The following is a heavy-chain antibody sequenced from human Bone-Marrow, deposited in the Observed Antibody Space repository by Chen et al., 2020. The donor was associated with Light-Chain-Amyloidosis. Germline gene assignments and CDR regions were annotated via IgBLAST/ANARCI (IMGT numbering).Heavy chain of an antibody. V-gene: IGHV3-9*01. Sequence: LVESGGGLVQPGRSLRLSCAASGFTFDDYAMHWVRQAPGKGLEWVSGISWNSGSIGYADSVKGRFTISRDNAKNSLYLQMNSLRADDTALYYCAKSSYSSSFFLDAFDIWGQGTMVTVSS. CDR3: AKSSYSSSFFLDAFDI. J-gene: IGHJ3*02. CDR2: ISWNSGSI. D-gene: IGHD6-13*01. CDR1: GFTFDDYA.